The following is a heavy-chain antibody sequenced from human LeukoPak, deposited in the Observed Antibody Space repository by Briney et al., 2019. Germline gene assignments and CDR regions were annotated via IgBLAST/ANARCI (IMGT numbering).Heavy chain of an antibody. CDR1: GFTFSSYA. CDR2: ISYDGSNK. V-gene: IGHV3-30*04. Sequence: GGSLRLSCAASGFTFSSYAMHWVRQAPGKGLEWVAVISYDGSNKYYADSVKGRFTISRDNSKNTLYLQMNSLRAEDTAVYYSARDYYDSSGYLGYWGQGTLVTVSS. CDR3: ARDYYDSSGYLGY. D-gene: IGHD3-22*01. J-gene: IGHJ4*02.